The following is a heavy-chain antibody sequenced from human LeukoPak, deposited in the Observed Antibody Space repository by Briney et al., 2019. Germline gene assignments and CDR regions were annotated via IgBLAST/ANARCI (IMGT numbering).Heavy chain of an antibody. CDR1: GGSISSYY. CDR3: ASQYCSGGGCYLDY. CDR2: IYYSGST. Sequence: VKPSETLSLTCTVSGGSISSYYWSWIRQPPGKGLEWIGYIYYSGSTNYNPSLKSRVTISVDTSKNQFSLKLSSVTAADTAVYYCASQYCSGGGCYLDYWGQGTLVTVSS. D-gene: IGHD2-15*01. V-gene: IGHV4-59*08. J-gene: IGHJ4*02.